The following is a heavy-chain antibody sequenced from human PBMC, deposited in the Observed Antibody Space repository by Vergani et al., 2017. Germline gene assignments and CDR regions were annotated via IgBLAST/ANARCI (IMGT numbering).Heavy chain of an antibody. V-gene: IGHV3-48*02. J-gene: IGHJ5*02. CDR1: GFTFSSYS. CDR3: AREGYCSGGSCYSVPFDP. CDR2: ISSSSTI. D-gene: IGHD2-15*01. Sequence: EVQLVESGGGLVQPGGSLRLSCAASGFTFSSYSMNWVRQAPGKGLEWVSYISSSSTIYYADSVKGRFTISRDNAKNSLYLQMNSLRDEDTAVYYCAREGYCSGGSCYSVPFDPWGQGTLVTVSS.